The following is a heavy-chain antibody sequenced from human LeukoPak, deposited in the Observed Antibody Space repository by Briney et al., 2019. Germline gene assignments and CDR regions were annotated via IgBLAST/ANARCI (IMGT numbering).Heavy chain of an antibody. Sequence: SETLSLTCTVSGGSISSSSYYWGWIRQPPGKGLEWIGTVSYSGTTYYSPSLRSRVTISVDTSKNQFSLRLTSVTAADTALYYCAKLTCSSTFCPLDYWGQGTLVTVSS. CDR1: GGSISSSSYY. J-gene: IGHJ4*02. V-gene: IGHV4-39*01. D-gene: IGHD2-2*01. CDR2: VSYSGTT. CDR3: AKLTCSSTFCPLDY.